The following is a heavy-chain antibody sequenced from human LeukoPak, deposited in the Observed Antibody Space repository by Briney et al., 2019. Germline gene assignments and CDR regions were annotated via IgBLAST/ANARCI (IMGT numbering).Heavy chain of an antibody. CDR1: GFTFSDYY. Sequence: GGSLKLSCAASGFTFSDYYMSWIRQAPGKGLEWVSKISASGSYTNDADSVKGRFTISRDNAKNSLYLHMNSLRAEDTAAYYCAREDKWYFDLWGRGTLGTVSS. CDR2: ISASGSYT. V-gene: IGHV3-11*05. J-gene: IGHJ2*01. CDR3: AREDKWYFDL.